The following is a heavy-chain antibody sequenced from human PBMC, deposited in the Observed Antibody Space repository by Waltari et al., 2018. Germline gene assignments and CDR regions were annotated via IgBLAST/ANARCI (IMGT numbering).Heavy chain of an antibody. D-gene: IGHD3-22*01. V-gene: IGHV1-8*03. Sequence: QVQLVQSGAEVKKPGASVKVSCKASGNHFTRHYIHWVRQATGKGLEWMGWVNPNSGNTGDAQKFQGRVTITRNTSISTAYMELSSLRSEDTAVYYCASLSSSGMVYWGQGTLVTVSS. CDR2: VNPNSGNT. J-gene: IGHJ4*02. CDR3: ASLSSSGMVY. CDR1: GNHFTRHY.